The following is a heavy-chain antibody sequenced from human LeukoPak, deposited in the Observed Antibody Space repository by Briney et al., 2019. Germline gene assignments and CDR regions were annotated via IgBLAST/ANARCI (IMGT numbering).Heavy chain of an antibody. J-gene: IGHJ6*03. CDR2: INPNSGGT. D-gene: IGHD4-17*01. V-gene: IGHV1-2*02. CDR3: ARRVYGDYDYYMDV. CDR1: GYTFTSYY. Sequence: ASVKVSCKASGYTFTSYYMHWVRQAPGQGLGWMGWINPNSGGTNYSQKFQVRVTMTRDTSTTTAYMELSRLRSDDTAVYYCARRVYGDYDYYMDVWGRGTTVTVSS.